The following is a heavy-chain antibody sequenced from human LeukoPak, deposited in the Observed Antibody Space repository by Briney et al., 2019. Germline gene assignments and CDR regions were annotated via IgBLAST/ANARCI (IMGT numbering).Heavy chain of an antibody. CDR3: AREIDRDDYNRFFDY. Sequence: ASVKVSCKASGYSFSTYTMNWVRQAPGQRLEWMGWINAGNGNTKYSQKFQGRVTITRDTSASAAYMEMRSLRSEDTAVYYCAREIDRDDYNRFFDYWGQGTLVTVSS. V-gene: IGHV1-3*01. J-gene: IGHJ4*02. D-gene: IGHD5-24*01. CDR1: GYSFSTYT. CDR2: INAGNGNT.